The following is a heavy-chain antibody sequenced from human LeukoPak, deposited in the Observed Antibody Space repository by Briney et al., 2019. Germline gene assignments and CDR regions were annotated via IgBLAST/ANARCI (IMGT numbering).Heavy chain of an antibody. J-gene: IGHJ4*02. D-gene: IGHD3-22*01. CDR2: MNPNSGNT. CDR3: AREGTDYYDSSGYDY. V-gene: IGHV1-8*01. Sequence: GASVKVSCKASGYTFTSYDINWVRQATGRGLEWMGWMNPNSGNTGYAQKFQGRVTITRDTSASTAYMELSSLRSEDMAVYYCAREGTDYYDSSGYDYWGQGTLVTVSS. CDR1: GYTFTSYD.